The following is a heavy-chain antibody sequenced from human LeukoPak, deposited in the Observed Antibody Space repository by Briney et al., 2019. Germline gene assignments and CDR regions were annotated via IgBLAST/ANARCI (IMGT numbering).Heavy chain of an antibody. V-gene: IGHV4-59*01. CDR3: ARVNYYGSGSYYAFDI. D-gene: IGHD3-10*01. CDR2: IDYSGST. CDR1: GGSISRYY. Sequence: SQTLSLTCTVSGGSISRYYWSWIRQPPGKGLEWIGYIDYSGSTNYNPSLKSRVTISLDTSNIQFSLRLNSVTAADTALYYCARVNYYGSGSYYAFDIWGQGTVVTVSS. J-gene: IGHJ3*02.